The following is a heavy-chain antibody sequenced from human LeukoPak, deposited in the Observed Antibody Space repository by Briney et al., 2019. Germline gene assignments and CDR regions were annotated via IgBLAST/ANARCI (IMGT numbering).Heavy chain of an antibody. CDR3: ARDGIAAAVSSDY. D-gene: IGHD6-13*01. V-gene: IGHV3-7*01. CDR2: IKQDGSEK. Sequence: GGSLRLSCAASGFTFSSYWMSWVRQAPGKGLEWVANIKQDGSEKYYVDSVNGRFTISRDNAKNSLYLQMNSLRAEDTAVYYCARDGIAAAVSSDYWGQGTLVTVSS. CDR1: GFTFSSYW. J-gene: IGHJ4*02.